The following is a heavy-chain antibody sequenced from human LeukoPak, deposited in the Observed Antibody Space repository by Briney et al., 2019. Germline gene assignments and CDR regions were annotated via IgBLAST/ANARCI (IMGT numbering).Heavy chain of an antibody. V-gene: IGHV5-51*01. CDR2: IYPGDSNT. J-gene: IGHJ6*02. CDR3: ARQGFVASYGVDV. Sequence: GESLKISCKGSGYSFKNYWIAWVRQMPGKGLELMGIIYPGDSNTIYNPSFQGQVTISADKSISTAYLQWSSLKASDTAKYYCARQGFVASYGVDVWGQGTTVTVSS. CDR1: GYSFKNYW.